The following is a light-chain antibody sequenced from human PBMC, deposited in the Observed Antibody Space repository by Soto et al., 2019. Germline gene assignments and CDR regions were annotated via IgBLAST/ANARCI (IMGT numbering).Light chain of an antibody. CDR1: KSDIGVYDF. V-gene: IGLV2-8*01. Sequence: QSALTQPPSASGSPGQSVTISCTGTKSDIGVYDFVSWYQHHPGKAPRLIIYEVVQRPSGVPDRFSGSKSGNTASLTISGLQAEDEADYYCSSYVSGNTVVFGGGTKVTVL. J-gene: IGLJ3*02. CDR2: EVV. CDR3: SSYVSGNTVV.